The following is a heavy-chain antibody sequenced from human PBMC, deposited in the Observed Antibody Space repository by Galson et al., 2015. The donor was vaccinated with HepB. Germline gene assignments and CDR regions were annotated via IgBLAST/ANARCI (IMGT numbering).Heavy chain of an antibody. Sequence: QSGAEVKKPGESLKISCKGSGYTFTSYWIAWVRQMPGKGLEWMGIIYPGDSDTRYSPSFQGQVTISADKSISTAYLQWSSLKASDTAMYYWARQGPYCGGDCNSYNWFDPWGQGTLVTVSS. D-gene: IGHD2-21*02. V-gene: IGHV5-51*01. J-gene: IGHJ5*02. CDR1: GYTFTSYW. CDR2: IYPGDSDT. CDR3: ARQGPYCGGDCNSYNWFDP.